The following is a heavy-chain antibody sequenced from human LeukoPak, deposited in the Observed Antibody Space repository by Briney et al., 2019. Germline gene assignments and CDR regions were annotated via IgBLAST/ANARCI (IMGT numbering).Heavy chain of an antibody. CDR1: GGSISSSSYY. CDR3: ARQRVPAAPSWFDP. J-gene: IGHJ5*02. D-gene: IGHD2-2*01. CDR2: IYYSGST. V-gene: IGHV4-39*01. Sequence: SETLSLTSTVSGGSISSSSYYWGWIRQPPGKGLEWIGSIYYSGSTYYNPSLKSRVTISVDTSKNQFSLKLSSVTAADTAVYYCARQRVPAAPSWFDPWGQGTLVTVSS.